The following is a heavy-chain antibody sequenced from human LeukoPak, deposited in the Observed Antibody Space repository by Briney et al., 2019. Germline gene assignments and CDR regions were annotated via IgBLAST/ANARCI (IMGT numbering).Heavy chain of an antibody. CDR1: GFTFSSYS. V-gene: IGHV3-21*01. Sequence: GGSLRLSCAASGFTFSSYSMNWVRQAPGKGLELGSSISSSSSYIYYADSVKGRFTISRDNAKNSLYLQMNSLRAEDTAVYYCARDRDYGDNDAFDIWGQGTMVTVSS. CDR2: ISSSSSYI. CDR3: ARDRDYGDNDAFDI. J-gene: IGHJ3*02. D-gene: IGHD4-17*01.